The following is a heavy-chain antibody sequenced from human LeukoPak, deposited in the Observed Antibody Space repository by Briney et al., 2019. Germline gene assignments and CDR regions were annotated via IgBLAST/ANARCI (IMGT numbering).Heavy chain of an antibody. Sequence: ASVKVSCKASGFTFTSSAMQWVRQARGQRLEWIGWIVVGSGNTNYAQKFQERVTITRDMSTSTAYMELSSLRSEDTAVYYCAAGTPNIVAHDAFDIWGQGTMVAVSS. CDR2: IVVGSGNT. CDR3: AAGTPNIVAHDAFDI. J-gene: IGHJ3*02. D-gene: IGHD5-12*01. CDR1: GFTFTSSA. V-gene: IGHV1-58*02.